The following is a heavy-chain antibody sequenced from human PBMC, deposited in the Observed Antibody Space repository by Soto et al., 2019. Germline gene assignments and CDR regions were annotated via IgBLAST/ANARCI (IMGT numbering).Heavy chain of an antibody. CDR3: ARAIAAVVVAATRWFDP. Sequence: QVQLVQSGAEVKKPGASVKVSCKASGYTFTSYYMHWVRQAPGQGLEWMGIINPSGGSTSYAQKFQGRVTMTRDTSTSTVYMALSSLRSEDTAVYYFARAIAAVVVAATRWFDPWGQGTLVTVSS. CDR2: INPSGGST. V-gene: IGHV1-46*03. D-gene: IGHD2-15*01. CDR1: GYTFTSYY. J-gene: IGHJ5*02.